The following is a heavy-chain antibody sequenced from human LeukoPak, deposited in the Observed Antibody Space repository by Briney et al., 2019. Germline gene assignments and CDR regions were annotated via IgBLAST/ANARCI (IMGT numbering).Heavy chain of an antibody. V-gene: IGHV3-23*01. CDR3: AKQRAGSAWFTLDY. D-gene: IGHD6-19*01. CDR1: GFTLTTHA. CDR2: FSGSISKT. Sequence: GGSLRLSCAASGFTLTTHAMSWVRQAPGKGLEWVSAFSGSISKTYYANSVKGQFTISRDNSKNTLYLQMSSLRAEDTALYYCAKQRAGSAWFTLDYWGPGTLVTVSS. J-gene: IGHJ4*02.